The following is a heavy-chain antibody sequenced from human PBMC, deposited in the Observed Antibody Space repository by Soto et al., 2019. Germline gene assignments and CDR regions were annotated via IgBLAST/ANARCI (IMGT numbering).Heavy chain of an antibody. Sequence: QVQLQESGPGLVKPSETLSLTCTVSGGSISSYYWSWIRQPPGKGLEWIGYIYYSGSTNYNPSHKSRVTISVDTSKNQFSLKLSSVTAADTAVYYCARDLAVAGTVGDNWFDPWGQGTLVTVSS. CDR3: ARDLAVAGTVGDNWFDP. V-gene: IGHV4-59*01. CDR1: GGSISSYY. CDR2: IYYSGST. J-gene: IGHJ5*02. D-gene: IGHD6-19*01.